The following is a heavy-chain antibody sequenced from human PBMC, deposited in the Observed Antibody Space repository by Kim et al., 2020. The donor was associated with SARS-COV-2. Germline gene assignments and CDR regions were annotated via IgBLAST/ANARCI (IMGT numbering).Heavy chain of an antibody. Sequence: GESLKISCKGSGYSFTSYWIGWVRQMPGKGLESMGIIYPGDSDTRYSPSFQGQVTISADKSISTAYLQWSSLKASDTAMYYCARFLSGYDYYYYYYMDVWGKGTTVTVSS. CDR1: GYSFTSYW. CDR2: IYPGDSDT. V-gene: IGHV5-51*01. D-gene: IGHD5-12*01. CDR3: ARFLSGYDYYYYYYMDV. J-gene: IGHJ6*03.